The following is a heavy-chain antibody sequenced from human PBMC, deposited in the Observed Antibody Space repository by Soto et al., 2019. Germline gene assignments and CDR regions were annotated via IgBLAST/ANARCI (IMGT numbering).Heavy chain of an antibody. V-gene: IGHV3-23*01. CDR3: EKGTYSELLLSFDD. Sequence: GGSLRLSCMASGFPSSTYGFSTYAMTWVRQPPGKGLEWVSVITGSGSHSYYADSVKGRFTISRDNSRKTLFLQMDSLRADDTAVYFCEKGTYSELLLSFDDWGHGTLVTVSS. J-gene: IGHJ4*01. CDR1: GFPSSTYGFSTYA. CDR2: ITGSGSHS. D-gene: IGHD3-10*01.